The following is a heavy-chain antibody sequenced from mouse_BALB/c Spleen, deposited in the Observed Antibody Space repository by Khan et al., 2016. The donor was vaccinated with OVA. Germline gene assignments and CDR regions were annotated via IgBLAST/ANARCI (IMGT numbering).Heavy chain of an antibody. CDR1: GYTLTSYW. Sequence: QVQLQQPGAELVNPGASVNLSCKASGYTLTSYWMHWVKQRPGQGLEWIGEINPSNGRTNCNEKFKSKATLTVDKSSSTAYMQLSSPTSEDSAVYYCARLLINFDYWGQGTTLTVSS. J-gene: IGHJ2*01. CDR3: ARLLINFDY. V-gene: IGHV1S81*02. CDR2: INPSNGRT. D-gene: IGHD2-1*01.